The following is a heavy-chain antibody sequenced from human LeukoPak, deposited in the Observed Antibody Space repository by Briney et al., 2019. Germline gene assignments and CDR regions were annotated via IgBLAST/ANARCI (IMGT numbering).Heavy chain of an antibody. J-gene: IGHJ6*03. D-gene: IGHD5-18*01. CDR1: GGSISSGSYY. Sequence: SETLSLTCTVSGGSISSGSYYWSWNRQPAGKGLEWIGRIYTSGSTNYNPSLKSRVTISVDTSKNQFSLKLSSVTAADTAVYYCARDYVYGYRYGFYYYYMDVWGKGTTVTVSS. CDR3: ARDYVYGYRYGFYYYYMDV. V-gene: IGHV4-61*02. CDR2: IYTSGST.